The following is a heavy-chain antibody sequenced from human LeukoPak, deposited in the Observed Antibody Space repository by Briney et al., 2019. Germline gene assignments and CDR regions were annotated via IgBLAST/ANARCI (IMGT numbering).Heavy chain of an antibody. CDR2: IYCSGST. CDR3: ARGIKAWGTRGSYFDY. Sequence: SETLSLTCTVSGGSISSGSYYWSWIRQPPGKGLEWIGYIYCSGSTNYNPSLKSRVTISVDTSKNQFSLKLSSVTAADTAVYYCARGIKAWGTRGSYFDYWGQGTLVTVSS. D-gene: IGHD3-16*01. CDR1: GGSISSGSYY. V-gene: IGHV4-61*01. J-gene: IGHJ4*02.